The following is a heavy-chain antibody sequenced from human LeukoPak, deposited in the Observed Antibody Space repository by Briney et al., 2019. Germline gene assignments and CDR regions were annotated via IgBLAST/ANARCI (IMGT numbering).Heavy chain of an antibody. J-gene: IGHJ4*02. Sequence: GGSLRLSCAASGFTFSSYAMSWVRKAPGKGLEWVSAISGSGGSTYYADSVKGRFTISRDNSKNTLYLQMNSLRAEDTAVYYCAKDHPGYYDILTGFNYWGQGTLVTVSS. D-gene: IGHD3-9*01. CDR1: GFTFSSYA. CDR3: AKDHPGYYDILTGFNY. V-gene: IGHV3-23*01. CDR2: ISGSGGST.